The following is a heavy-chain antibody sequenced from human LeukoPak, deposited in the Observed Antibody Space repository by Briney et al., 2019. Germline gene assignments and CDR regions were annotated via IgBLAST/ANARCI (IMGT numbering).Heavy chain of an antibody. V-gene: IGHV4-34*01. CDR3: ARGAAGYSYG. J-gene: IGHJ4*02. CDR1: GDSTNTYF. D-gene: IGHD5-18*01. CDR2: INHSGST. Sequence: SETLSLTCTMSGDSTNTYFWSWIRQPPGKGLEWIGEINHSGSTNYNPSLKSRVTISIDTSKNQFSLRLSSVTAADTAVYYCARGAAGYSYGWGQGTLVTVSS.